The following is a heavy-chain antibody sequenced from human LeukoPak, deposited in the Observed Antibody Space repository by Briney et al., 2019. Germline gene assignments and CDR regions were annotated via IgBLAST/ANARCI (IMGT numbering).Heavy chain of an antibody. CDR1: RGTFSRYT. CDR3: ARALSVAGTVYYYGMDV. D-gene: IGHD6-19*01. Sequence: SVKVSCKASRGTFSRYTISWVRQAPGQRVEWMGRIIPILGIANYAQKFQGRVTITADKSTSTAYMELSSLRSEDTAVYYCARALSVAGTVYYYGMDVWGQGTTVTVSS. J-gene: IGHJ6*02. V-gene: IGHV1-69*02. CDR2: IIPILGIA.